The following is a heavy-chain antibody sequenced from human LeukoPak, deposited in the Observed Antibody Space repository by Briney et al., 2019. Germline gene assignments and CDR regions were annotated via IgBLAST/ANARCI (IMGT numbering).Heavy chain of an antibody. J-gene: IGHJ5*02. CDR1: GYTLTGYY. D-gene: IGHD1-26*01. V-gene: IGHV1-2*04. CDR2: IDPDSGGT. CDR3: ARGGRGYQRDWFDR. Sequence: ASVKVSCKASGYTLTGYYIHWVRQAPGQGLEWMGWIDPDSGGTNYAQKFQDWVTMTRDTSISTAYMELSRLRSDDTAVYFCARGGRGYQRDWFDRWGQGTLVTVSS.